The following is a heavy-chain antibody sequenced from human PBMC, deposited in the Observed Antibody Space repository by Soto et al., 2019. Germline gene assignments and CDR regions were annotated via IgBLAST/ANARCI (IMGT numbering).Heavy chain of an antibody. J-gene: IGHJ4*02. CDR1: GFTFSDYY. Sequence: QVQLVESGGGLVKPGGSLRLSCAVSGFTFSDYYMTWIRQAPGTGLEWVSYISSSTSHTNYASSVKDRFTISRDNAKNSLFLQMNSLRAEDTAVYYCARGRGAAADYFDFWGQGTLVTVSS. CDR2: ISSSTSHT. V-gene: IGHV3-11*05. D-gene: IGHD6-13*01. CDR3: ARGRGAAADYFDF.